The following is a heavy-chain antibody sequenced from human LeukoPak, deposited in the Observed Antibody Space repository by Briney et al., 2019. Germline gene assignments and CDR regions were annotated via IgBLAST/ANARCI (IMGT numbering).Heavy chain of an antibody. V-gene: IGHV1-8*03. CDR3: ARASGSGSVSSPYYFDY. CDR2: MNPNSGNT. CDR1: GYTFTSYD. J-gene: IGHJ4*02. D-gene: IGHD3-10*01. Sequence: ASVKVSCKASGYTFTSYDINWVRQATGQGLEWMGWMNPNSGNTGYAQKFQGRITITRNTSISTAYMELSSLRSEDTAVYYCARASGSGSVSSPYYFDYWGQGILVTVSS.